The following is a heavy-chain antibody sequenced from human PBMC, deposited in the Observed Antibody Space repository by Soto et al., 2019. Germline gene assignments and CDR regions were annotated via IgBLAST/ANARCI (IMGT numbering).Heavy chain of an antibody. J-gene: IGHJ6*02. V-gene: IGHV1-69*18. CDR3: ARVSVPGISGEDV. CDR2: IMPVFGTV. CDR1: GGTFGNYA. D-gene: IGHD2-2*01. Sequence: QVQLVQSGAEVKKPGSSVKVSCKASGGTFGNYAVSWVRQAPGQGHEWMGKIMPVFGTVNYAQKFQGRVTVSVDQFTNTAYMELSSLRSGDTAVYYCARVSVPGISGEDVWGQGTTVSVSS.